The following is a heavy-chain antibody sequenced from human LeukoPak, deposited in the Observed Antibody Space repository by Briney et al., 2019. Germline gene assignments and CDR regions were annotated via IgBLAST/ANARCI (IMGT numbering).Heavy chain of an antibody. CDR1: GYTFTSYG. V-gene: IGHV1-46*01. Sequence: SVKVSCKASGYTFTSYGISWVRQAPGQGLEWMGIINPSGGSISYAQKFQGRVTMTRDTSTSTVYMELSSLKSEDTAVYYCAREIRYSYGYDYWGQGTLVTVSS. CDR3: AREIRYSYGYDY. CDR2: INPSGGSI. J-gene: IGHJ4*02. D-gene: IGHD5-18*01.